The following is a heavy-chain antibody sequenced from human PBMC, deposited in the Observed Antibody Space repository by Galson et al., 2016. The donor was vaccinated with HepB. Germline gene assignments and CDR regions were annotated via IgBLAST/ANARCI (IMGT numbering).Heavy chain of an antibody. D-gene: IGHD2-2*01. Sequence: SLRLSCAASGFTFSDYWMHWVRQVPGKGLVWVSHINSDGSNTNYADSVKGRFTISRDNAKNTLDLQTNSLRAEDTAVYYCARGGCTSTSCLDYWGQGTLVTVSS. J-gene: IGHJ4*02. V-gene: IGHV3-74*01. CDR3: ARGGCTSTSCLDY. CDR1: GFTFSDYW. CDR2: INSDGSNT.